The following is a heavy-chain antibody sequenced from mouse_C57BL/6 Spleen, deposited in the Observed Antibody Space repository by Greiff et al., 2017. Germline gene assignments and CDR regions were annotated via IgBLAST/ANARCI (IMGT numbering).Heavy chain of an antibody. CDR3: ARLDDYTRGFDY. J-gene: IGHJ2*01. V-gene: IGHV1-82*01. CDR1: GYAFSSSW. D-gene: IGHD2-4*01. CDR2: IYPGDGDT. Sequence: VQLQQSGPELVKPGASVKISCKASGYAFSSSWMNWVKQRPGKGLEWIGRIYPGDGDTNYNGKFKGKATLTADKSSSTAYMQLSSLTSEDSAVYFCARLDDYTRGFDYWGQGTTLTVSS.